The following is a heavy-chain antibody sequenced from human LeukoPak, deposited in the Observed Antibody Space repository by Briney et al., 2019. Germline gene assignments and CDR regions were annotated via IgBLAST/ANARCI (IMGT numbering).Heavy chain of an antibody. J-gene: IGHJ4*02. D-gene: IGHD1-14*01. CDR1: GYPFTSYW. CDR3: PRHPGPYNIRFQPDY. V-gene: IGHV5-51*01. CDR2: IYSGDSDT. Sequence: PGGSLQISCQCSGYPFTSYWIGWARPVPGKGLEWMGIIYSGDSDTRYSPSFQGQVTISADKSISTAYLQCSSLKASDTAMYYCPRHPGPYNIRFQPDYWGQGTRDSVST.